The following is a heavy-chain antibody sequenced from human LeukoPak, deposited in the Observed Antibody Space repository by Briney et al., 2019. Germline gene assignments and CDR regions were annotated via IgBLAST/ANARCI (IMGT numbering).Heavy chain of an antibody. CDR2: INHSGST. CDR3: ARLSYYYDVSGNLFDY. Sequence: SETLSLTCAVYGGSFSGYYWSWIRQPPGKGLEWIGEINHSGSTNYNPSLKSRVIISVDTSKNQFSLKLSSVTAADTAVYYCARLSYYYDVSGNLFDYWGQGTLVTISS. D-gene: IGHD3-22*01. V-gene: IGHV4-34*01. CDR1: GGSFSGYY. J-gene: IGHJ4*02.